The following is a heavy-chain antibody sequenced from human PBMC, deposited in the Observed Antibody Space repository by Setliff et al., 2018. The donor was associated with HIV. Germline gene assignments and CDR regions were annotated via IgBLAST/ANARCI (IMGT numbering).Heavy chain of an antibody. D-gene: IGHD2-8*01. Sequence: PGGSLRLSCAASGFTFSSAWINWLRQAPGKGLEWVGRIKSKTDGGTTDYAAPVKGRFTISRDDSKNTLYLQMDSLRTEDTAVYYCSADVPEVSSPIDYWGQGTLVTVSS. CDR1: GFTFSSAW. CDR2: IKSKTDGGTT. J-gene: IGHJ4*02. V-gene: IGHV3-15*01. CDR3: SADVPEVSSPIDY.